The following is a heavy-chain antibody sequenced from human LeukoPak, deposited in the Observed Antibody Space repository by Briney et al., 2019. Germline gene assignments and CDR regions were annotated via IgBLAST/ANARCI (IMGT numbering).Heavy chain of an antibody. Sequence: TSETLSLTCAVSGGSISSYYWSWIRQPPGKGLEWIGYIYYSGSTNYNPPLKSRVTISVDTSKNQFSLKLSSVTAADTAVYYCARGTIFGVVMHSYGMDVWGQGTTVTVSS. D-gene: IGHD3-3*01. CDR3: ARGTIFGVVMHSYGMDV. CDR1: GGSISSYY. V-gene: IGHV4-59*08. J-gene: IGHJ6*02. CDR2: IYYSGST.